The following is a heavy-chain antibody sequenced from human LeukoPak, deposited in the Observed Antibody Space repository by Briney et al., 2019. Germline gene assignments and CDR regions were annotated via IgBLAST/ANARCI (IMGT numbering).Heavy chain of an antibody. V-gene: IGHV4-34*01. CDR2: INHSGST. D-gene: IGHD6-13*01. CDR3: ARVRGYSSSWYGGVGYYYYGMDV. CDR1: GGSFSGYY. J-gene: IGHJ6*02. Sequence: SETLSLTCAVYGGSFSGYYWSWIRQPPGKGLEWIGEINHSGSTNYNPSLKSRVTISVDTSKNQFSLKLSSVTAADTAVYYCARVRGYSSSWYGGVGYYYYGMDVWGQGTTVTVSS.